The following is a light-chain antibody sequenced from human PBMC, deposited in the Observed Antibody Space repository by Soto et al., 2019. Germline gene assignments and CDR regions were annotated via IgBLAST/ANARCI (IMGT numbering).Light chain of an antibody. CDR3: QQYNNWPRT. Sequence: EIVLTQSPGTLSLSPGERATLSCRASQSVTSSYLAWYQQKPGQAPRLVMYGASIRTSGIPDRFSGSGSGTDFTLNIRSLQSEDFEVYYCQQYNNWPRTFGQGTKVDIK. CDR2: GAS. CDR1: QSVTSSY. J-gene: IGKJ1*01. V-gene: IGKV3-20*01.